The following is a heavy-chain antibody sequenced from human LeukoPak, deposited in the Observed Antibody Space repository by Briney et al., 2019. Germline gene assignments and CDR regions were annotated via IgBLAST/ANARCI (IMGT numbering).Heavy chain of an antibody. CDR3: ARDSRVTNGDY. CDR1: GYTFTGYY. J-gene: IGHJ4*02. CDR2: VSPNNGDT. Sequence: ASVKVSCKASGYTFTGYYMHWVRQAPGQGLEWVGLVSPNNGDTKYAQKFQGRVTMTRDTSVSTACMELSRLRSDDTAVYYCARDSRVTNGDYWGQGTLVTVSS. D-gene: IGHD3-10*01. V-gene: IGHV1-2*02.